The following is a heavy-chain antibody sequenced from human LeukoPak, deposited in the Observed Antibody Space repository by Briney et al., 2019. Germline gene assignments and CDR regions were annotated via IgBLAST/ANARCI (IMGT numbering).Heavy chain of an antibody. D-gene: IGHD3-22*01. CDR3: ARHTDYYDSRGYSLDY. J-gene: IGHJ4*02. Sequence: GESLKISCKGSGYSFTSYWSGWVRQMPGKGLEWMGIIYPGDSDTRYSPSFQGQVTISADKSISTAYLQWSSLKASDTAMYYCARHTDYYDSRGYSLDYWGQGTLVTVSS. CDR1: GYSFTSYW. V-gene: IGHV5-51*01. CDR2: IYPGDSDT.